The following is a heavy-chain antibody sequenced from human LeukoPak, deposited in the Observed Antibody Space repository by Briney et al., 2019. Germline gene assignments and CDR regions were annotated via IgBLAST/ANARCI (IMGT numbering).Heavy chain of an antibody. J-gene: IGHJ6*03. V-gene: IGHV4-59*01. D-gene: IGHD6-6*01. CDR3: ARDMGSIAARWDYYYYYMDV. CDR2: IYYSGST. Sequence: SETLSLTCTVSGGSISSYYWSWIQQPPGKGLEWIGYIYYSGSTNYNPSLKSRVTISVDTSKNQFSLKLSSVTAADTAVYYCARDMGSIAARWDYYYYYMDVWGKGTTATVSS. CDR1: GGSISSYY.